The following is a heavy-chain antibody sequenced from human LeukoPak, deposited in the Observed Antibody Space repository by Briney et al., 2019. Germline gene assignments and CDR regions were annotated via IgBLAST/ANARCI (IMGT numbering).Heavy chain of an antibody. CDR3: AKDGYYDSSAYYYARYFDL. Sequence: GGSLRLSCAASGFTFSSYAMSWVRQAPGKGLECISGFSGSGGSTYYADSVKGRFTISRDNSKNTLYLQMNSLRAEDTAVYYCAKDGYYDSSAYYYARYFDLWGRGTLVTVSS. CDR1: GFTFSSYA. V-gene: IGHV3-23*01. D-gene: IGHD3-22*01. J-gene: IGHJ2*01. CDR2: FSGSGGST.